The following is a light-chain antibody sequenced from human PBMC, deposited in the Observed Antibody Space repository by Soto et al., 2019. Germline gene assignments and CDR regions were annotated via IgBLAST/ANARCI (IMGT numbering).Light chain of an antibody. CDR2: EVS. V-gene: IGLV2-14*01. J-gene: IGLJ1*01. CDR3: SSYTSRNTLYV. CDR1: SSDVGGYTY. Sequence: QSVLTQPASVSGSPGQSITISCTGTSSDVGGYTYVSWYQQHPGKAPKLMIFEVSNRPSGVSNRFSGSKSGNTASLTISGLQAEDEADYYCSSYTSRNTLYVFGTGTKATVL.